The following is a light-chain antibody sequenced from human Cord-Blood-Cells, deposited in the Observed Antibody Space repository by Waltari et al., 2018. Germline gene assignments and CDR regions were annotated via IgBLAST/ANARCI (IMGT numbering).Light chain of an antibody. J-gene: IGKJ3*01. V-gene: IGKV1-39*01. CDR1: QSISSY. Sequence: DIQMTQSPSPLSASVGDRVTITCRASQSISSYLNWYQQKPGKAPKLLIYAASSLQSGVPSMFSGSGSGTDFTLTISSLQPEDFATYYCQQSYSTPFTFGPGTKVDIK. CDR2: AAS. CDR3: QQSYSTPFT.